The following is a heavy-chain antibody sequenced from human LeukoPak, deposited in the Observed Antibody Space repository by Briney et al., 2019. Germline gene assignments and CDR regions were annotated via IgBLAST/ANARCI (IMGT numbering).Heavy chain of an antibody. CDR2: ISGDGSST. Sequence: PSETLSVTCAVSGASVSSDGFWWNWVRQAPGKGLVWVSYISGDGSSTTYADSVKGRFTISRDNAKNTLDLQMNSLRAEDTAVYYCARGGWGTAIDYWAQGTLVTVSS. J-gene: IGHJ4*02. V-gene: IGHV3-74*01. CDR1: GASVSSDGFW. D-gene: IGHD1-7*01. CDR3: ARGGWGTAIDY.